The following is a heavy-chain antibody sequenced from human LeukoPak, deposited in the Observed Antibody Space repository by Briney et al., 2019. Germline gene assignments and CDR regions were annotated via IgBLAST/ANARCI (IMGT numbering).Heavy chain of an antibody. D-gene: IGHD3-3*01. CDR2: INHSGST. Sequence: SETLSLTCAVYGGSFSGYYWSWIRQPPGKGLEWIGEINHSGSTNYNPSLERRVTISVDTSKNQFSLKLSSVTAADPAVYYCARGRLYDFWSGYHYWGQGTLVTVSS. CDR1: GGSFSGYY. CDR3: ARGRLYDFWSGYHY. J-gene: IGHJ4*02. V-gene: IGHV4-34*01.